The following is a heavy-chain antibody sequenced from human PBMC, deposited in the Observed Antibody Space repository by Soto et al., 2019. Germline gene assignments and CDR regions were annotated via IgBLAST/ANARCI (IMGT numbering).Heavy chain of an antibody. V-gene: IGHV1-18*04. CDR3: ARDLGGAVAGTISFDY. Sequence: ASVKVSCKASGYTFTSYGISWLRQAPGQGLEWMGWISAYNGNTNYAQKLQGRVTMTTDTSTSTAYMELRSLRSDDTAVYYCARDLGGAVAGTISFDYWGQGTLVTVSS. CDR1: GYTFTSYG. D-gene: IGHD6-19*01. CDR2: ISAYNGNT. J-gene: IGHJ4*02.